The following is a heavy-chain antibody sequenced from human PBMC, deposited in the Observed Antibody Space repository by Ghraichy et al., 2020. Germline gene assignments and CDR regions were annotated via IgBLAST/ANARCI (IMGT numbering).Heavy chain of an antibody. J-gene: IGHJ4*02. CDR2: IGGSGDYT. V-gene: IGHV3-23*01. CDR3: VKEFPSNQYYWCGGNCYRWDY. D-gene: IGHD2-15*01. CDR1: GFTFSNYI. Sequence: GGSLRLSCAASGFTFSNYIMSWVRQAPGKGLEWVSSIGGSGDYTYYADSVKGRFTISRDNSENTLYLQMNSLRAEDTAVYYCVKEFPSNQYYWCGGNCYRWDYWCQGTLVIVSS.